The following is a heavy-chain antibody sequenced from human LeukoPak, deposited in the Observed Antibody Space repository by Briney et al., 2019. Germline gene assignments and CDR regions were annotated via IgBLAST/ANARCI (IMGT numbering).Heavy chain of an antibody. J-gene: IGHJ4*02. D-gene: IGHD2-21*01. V-gene: IGHV3-30-3*01. Sequence: PGGSLRLSCAASGFTFSSYAMHWVRQAPGKGLEWVAVISYDGSNKYYADSVKGRFTISRDNSKNTLYLQMNSLRAEDTAVYYCATYYVGVGGRGHWGPGTLVTVSS. CDR2: ISYDGSNK. CDR3: ATYYVGVGGRGH. CDR1: GFTFSSYA.